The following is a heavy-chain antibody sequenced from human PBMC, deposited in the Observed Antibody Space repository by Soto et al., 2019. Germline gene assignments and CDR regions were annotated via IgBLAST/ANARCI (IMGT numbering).Heavy chain of an antibody. Sequence: PSQTLSLTCVVSGDSVSSSSGAWIWIRQSPSRGLEWLGRTYYRSKWYNDYAVSVKSRITINPDTSKNQFSLQLNSVTPEDTAVYYCARAGLRYFDWLSPYYYYGMDVWGQGTTVTVSS. V-gene: IGHV6-1*01. CDR2: TYYRSKWYN. J-gene: IGHJ6*02. D-gene: IGHD3-9*01. CDR3: ARAGLRYFDWLSPYYYYGMDV. CDR1: GDSVSSSSGA.